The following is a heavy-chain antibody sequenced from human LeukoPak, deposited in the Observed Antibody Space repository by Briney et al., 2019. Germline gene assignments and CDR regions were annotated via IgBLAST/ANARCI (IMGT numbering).Heavy chain of an antibody. J-gene: IGHJ4*02. V-gene: IGHV1-2*02. D-gene: IGHD4-17*01. Sequence: ASVKVSCKASGYTFTGYYMHWVRQAPGQGLEWMGWINPNSGGTSYAQKFQGRVTMTRDTSISTVYMELSRLRSDDTAVYYCARGPHDYGDYYLDFWGQGTLVTVSS. CDR2: INPNSGGT. CDR3: ARGPHDYGDYYLDF. CDR1: GYTFTGYY.